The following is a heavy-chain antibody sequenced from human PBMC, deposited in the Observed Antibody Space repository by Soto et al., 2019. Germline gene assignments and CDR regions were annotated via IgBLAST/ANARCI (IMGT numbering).Heavy chain of an antibody. D-gene: IGHD2-2*02. J-gene: IGHJ4*02. CDR3: ARDHVTPGLYFDY. CDR1: GDSVSSNSAA. Sequence: SQTLSLTCVISGDSVSSNSAAWIWIRQSPSGGLEWLGRTYYRSKWYNDYAVFVRSRITINPDTSKNQFSLQLNSVTPEDTAVYYCARDHVTPGLYFDYWGQGNLVTVSS. CDR2: TYYRSKWYN. V-gene: IGHV6-1*01.